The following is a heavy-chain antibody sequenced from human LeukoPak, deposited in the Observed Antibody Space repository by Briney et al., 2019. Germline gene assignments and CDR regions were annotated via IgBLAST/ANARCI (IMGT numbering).Heavy chain of an antibody. J-gene: IGHJ4*02. CDR2: IYSSGSN. D-gene: IGHD5-12*01. CDR1: GGSISGYF. CDR3: AREPTSGREPTSGRPLDY. Sequence: SETLSLTCTVSGGSISGYFWRWIRQPAGKGLEWIGRIYSSGSNNYNPSLKSRVTMSLDTSKNHLSLNLSSVAAADTAVYYCAREPTSGREPTSGRPLDYWGQGTLVTVSS. V-gene: IGHV4-4*07.